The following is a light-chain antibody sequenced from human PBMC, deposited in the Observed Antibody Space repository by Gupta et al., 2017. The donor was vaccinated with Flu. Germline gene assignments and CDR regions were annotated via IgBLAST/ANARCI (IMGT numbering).Light chain of an antibody. CDR2: AAS. J-gene: IGKJ4*02. Sequence: DIQMTQSPSIVSASVGDRVTITCRASQHINSWLAWYQKKPGQAPKVLIYAASSLQSGVPSRFSGSGYGTDFTLTISSLQAEDFATYFCQQASSLPRSFGRGTKVEMK. CDR3: QQASSLPRS. CDR1: QHINSW. V-gene: IGKV1-12*01.